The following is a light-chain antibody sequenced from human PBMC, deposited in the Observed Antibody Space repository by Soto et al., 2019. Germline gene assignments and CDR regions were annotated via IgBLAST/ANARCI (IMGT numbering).Light chain of an antibody. Sequence: EIVLTQSPGTLSLSPGERATLPCRASQSVSSSFLAWYQQKPGQAPRLLIYGASSRATGIPDRFSGSGSGTEFTLTISRLEPEDFAVYYCQHYDSSPFTFGQGTRLEIK. CDR2: GAS. CDR1: QSVSSSF. V-gene: IGKV3-20*01. J-gene: IGKJ5*01. CDR3: QHYDSSPFT.